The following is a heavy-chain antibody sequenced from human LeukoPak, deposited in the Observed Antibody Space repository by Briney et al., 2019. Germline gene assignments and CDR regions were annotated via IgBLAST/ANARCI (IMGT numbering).Heavy chain of an antibody. CDR3: ARGYCSSTSCYWRRGRFDP. Sequence: PSETLSLTCAVYGGSFSGYYWSWIRQPPGKGLEWMGEIIHIGSTNYNPSLKSRGTISVDTSKNQFSLKLSSVTAADTAVYYCARGYCSSTSCYWRRGRFDPWGQGTLVTVSS. CDR1: GGSFSGYY. V-gene: IGHV4-34*01. D-gene: IGHD2-2*01. CDR2: IIHIGST. J-gene: IGHJ5*02.